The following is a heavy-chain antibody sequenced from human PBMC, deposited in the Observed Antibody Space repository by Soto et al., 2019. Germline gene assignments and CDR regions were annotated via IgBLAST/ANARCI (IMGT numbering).Heavy chain of an antibody. CDR1: GFTSSDYY. Sequence: PGGSLRLSCVASGFTSSDYYMSWIRQAPGKGLEYISYFSSSGETIYSADSVRGRFTISRDNAKNSLYLQMNNLRAEDTAVYYCARDRSSSWYGRGYHYYGMDVWGQGTAVTVSS. CDR3: ARDRSSSWYGRGYHYYGMDV. J-gene: IGHJ6*02. D-gene: IGHD6-13*01. CDR2: FSSSGETI. V-gene: IGHV3-11*01.